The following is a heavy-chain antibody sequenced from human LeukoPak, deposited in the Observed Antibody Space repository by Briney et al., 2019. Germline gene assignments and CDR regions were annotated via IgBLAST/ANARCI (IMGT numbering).Heavy chain of an antibody. CDR1: GGSISSGGYY. D-gene: IGHD4-23*01. J-gene: IGHJ2*01. Sequence: PSETLSPTCTVSGGSISSGGYYWSWIRQTPGKGLEWIGYIYHSGNSNYNPSLRSRVTMSLDTSKNQFSLKLTSVTAADTAVYYCASHGGNLPGYFALWGRGTLVTVSS. CDR2: IYHSGNS. CDR3: ASHGGNLPGYFAL. V-gene: IGHV4-61*08.